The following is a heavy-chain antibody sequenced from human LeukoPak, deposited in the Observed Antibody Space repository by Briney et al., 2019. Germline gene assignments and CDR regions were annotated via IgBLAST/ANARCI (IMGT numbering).Heavy chain of an antibody. CDR3: ARDTYNYGSSAYYFDY. CDR1: GGSISSDY. V-gene: IGHV4-4*07. D-gene: IGHD5-18*01. J-gene: IGHJ4*02. CDR2: IYTSGST. Sequence: SETLSLTCTVSGGSISGGSISSDYWSWIRQPAGKGLEWIGRIYTSGSTNYNPSLKSRVTMSVDTSKNQFSLKLSSVTAADTAVYYCARDTYNYGSSAYYFDYWGQGTLVTVSS.